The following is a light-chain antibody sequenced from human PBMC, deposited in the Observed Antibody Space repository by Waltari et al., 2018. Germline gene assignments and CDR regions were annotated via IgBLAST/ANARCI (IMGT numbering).Light chain of an antibody. V-gene: IGLV2-23*01. J-gene: IGLJ3*02. Sequence: QSALTQPASVSGSPGQSITLSCTGTSSGVGTYNLVSWYQQYPGNAPKVMIYDDNRRPSGVSDRFSGSKSGNTASLTISGVQAEDEADYYCCSYAGSYTWVFGGGTKLTVL. CDR2: DDN. CDR3: CSYAGSYTWV. CDR1: SSGVGTYNL.